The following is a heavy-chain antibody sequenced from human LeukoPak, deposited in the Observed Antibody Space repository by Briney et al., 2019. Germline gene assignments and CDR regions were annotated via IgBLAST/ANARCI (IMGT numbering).Heavy chain of an antibody. D-gene: IGHD3-10*01. Sequence: PSETLSLTCTVSGDSISTYYWSWIRQPPGKGLEWIGYIYYSGNTNINPSLKSRVTISVDTSKNQFSLKLSSVTAADTAVYYCARVGSGNFDLWGRGTLVPVSS. CDR2: IYYSGNT. CDR1: GDSISTYY. CDR3: ARVGSGNFDL. V-gene: IGHV4-59*01. J-gene: IGHJ2*01.